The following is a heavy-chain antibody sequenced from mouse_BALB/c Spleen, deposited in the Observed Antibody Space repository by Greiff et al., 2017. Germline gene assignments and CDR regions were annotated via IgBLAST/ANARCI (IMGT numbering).Heavy chain of an antibody. V-gene: IGHV3-2*02. CDR1: GYSITSDYA. CDR2: ISYSGST. J-gene: IGHJ3*01. CDR3: ARTKGGKFLWFAY. Sequence: EVQLQQSGPGLVKPSQSLSLTCTVTGYSITSDYAWNWIRQFPGNKLEWMGYISYSGSTSYNPSLKSRISITRDTSKNQFFLQLNSVTTEDTATYYCARTKGGKFLWFAYWGQGTLVTVSA.